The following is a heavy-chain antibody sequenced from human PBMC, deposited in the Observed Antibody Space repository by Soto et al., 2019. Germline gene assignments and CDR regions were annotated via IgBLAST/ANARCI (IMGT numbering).Heavy chain of an antibody. CDR3: ARDGVPSRPPNFDY. Sequence: GGSLRLSCAASGFTFSSYGMHWVRQAPGKGLEWVAVIWYDGSNKYYADSVKGRFTISRDNSKNTLYLQMNSLRAEDTAVYYCARDGVPSRPPNFDYWGQGTLVTVSS. V-gene: IGHV3-33*01. D-gene: IGHD6-13*01. CDR1: GFTFSSYG. CDR2: IWYDGSNK. J-gene: IGHJ4*02.